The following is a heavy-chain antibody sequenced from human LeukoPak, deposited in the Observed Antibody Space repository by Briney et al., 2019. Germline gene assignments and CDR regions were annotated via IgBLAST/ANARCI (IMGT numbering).Heavy chain of an antibody. D-gene: IGHD6-13*01. J-gene: IGHJ4*02. CDR2: IKQDGREK. Sequence: GGSLRLSCAASGFTFSNYWMNWVRQAPGKGLEGVANIKQDGREKYYVDSVKGRFTISRDSAKNSLYLQMNSLRAEDTAVYYCARGTLAAGGLDYWGQGTLVTVSS. V-gene: IGHV3-7*01. CDR3: ARGTLAAGGLDY. CDR1: GFTFSNYW.